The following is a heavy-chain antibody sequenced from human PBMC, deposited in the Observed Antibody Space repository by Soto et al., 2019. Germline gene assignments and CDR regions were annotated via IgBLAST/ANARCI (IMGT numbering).Heavy chain of an antibody. CDR1: GFTFVMYA. V-gene: IGHV1-3*01. CDR3: ARAGWFAEGYFDF. CDR2: INAGNGHT. Sequence: ASVKVSCKASGFTFVMYAIHWVRQAPGQGLEWMAWINAGNGHTTYSQKFQGRVTITWDTSARTVYMELRSLRFEDTATYYCARAGWFAEGYFDFWGQGTPVTVSS. J-gene: IGHJ4*02. D-gene: IGHD3-10*01.